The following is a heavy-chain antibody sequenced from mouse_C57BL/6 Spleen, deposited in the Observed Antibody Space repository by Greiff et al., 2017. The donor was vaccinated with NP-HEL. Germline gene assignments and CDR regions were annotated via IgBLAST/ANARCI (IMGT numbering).Heavy chain of an antibody. CDR2: IYPGSGST. V-gene: IGHV1-55*01. CDR1: GYTFTSYW. CDR3: ARRDDYDGGLDY. J-gene: IGHJ4*01. Sequence: VKLQQPGAELVKPGASVKMSCKASGYTFTSYWITWVKQRPGQGLEWIGDIYPGSGSTNYNEKFKSKATLTVDTSSSTAYMQLSSLTSEDSAVYYCARRDDYDGGLDYWGQGTSVTVSS. D-gene: IGHD2-4*01.